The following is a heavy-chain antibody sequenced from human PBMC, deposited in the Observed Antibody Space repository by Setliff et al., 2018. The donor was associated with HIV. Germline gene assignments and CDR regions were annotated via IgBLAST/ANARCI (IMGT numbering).Heavy chain of an antibody. CDR2: VDPEDGET. CDR1: GYTFTDYY. D-gene: IGHD3-3*01. Sequence: GASVKVSCKASGYTFTDYYIHWVQQAPGKGLEWMGRVDPEDGETRIAEKFQGRVTLTAETSKDTAYMELSSLRYEDTAVYYCATMAENNYDFWSAYYRWFDPWGQGTLVTVSS. CDR3: ATMAENNYDFWSAYYRWFDP. V-gene: IGHV1-69-2*01. J-gene: IGHJ5*02.